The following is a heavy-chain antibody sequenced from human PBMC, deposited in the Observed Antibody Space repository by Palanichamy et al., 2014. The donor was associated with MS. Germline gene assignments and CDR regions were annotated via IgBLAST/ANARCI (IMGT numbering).Heavy chain of an antibody. D-gene: IGHD3-16*02. CDR1: GFTFRNYA. CDR3: TKDRFDFIWGSFRTYFAS. Sequence: QVQLVESGGGMVPPGKSLRLSCAASGFTFRNYAMHWVRQAPGKGLEWVAIVSYDGGQQYYADSVKGRFTISRDNFNNTVNLQMNSLRPEDTAVYYCTKDRFDFIWGSFRTYFASWGQGTLVTVSS. V-gene: IGHV3-30*18. CDR2: VSYDGGQQ. J-gene: IGHJ4*02.